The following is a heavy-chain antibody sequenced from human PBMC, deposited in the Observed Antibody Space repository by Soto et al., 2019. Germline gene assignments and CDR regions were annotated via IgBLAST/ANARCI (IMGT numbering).Heavy chain of an antibody. CDR2: ISTYNGDT. CDR1: GYTFTSSG. V-gene: IGHV1-18*01. D-gene: IGHD2-15*01. J-gene: IGHJ6*02. Sequence: QVQLVQSGAEVRKPGASVKVSCKASGYTFTSSGISWLRQAPGQGLEWMGWISTYNGDTNDAPKFQDRVTMTIDRSTSPAYMEVRSLRSDDAAGYYCARAGAAPYYYHRMDVWGQGTRVTVSS. CDR3: ARAGAAPYYYHRMDV.